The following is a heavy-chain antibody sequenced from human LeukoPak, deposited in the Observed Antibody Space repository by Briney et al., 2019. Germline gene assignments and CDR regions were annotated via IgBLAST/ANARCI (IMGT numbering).Heavy chain of an antibody. V-gene: IGHV4-59*01. CDR1: GGSISSYY. D-gene: IGHD1-26*01. CDR2: IYYSGST. Sequence: PSETLSLTCTVSGGSISSYYWSWLRQPPGKGLEWIGYIYYSGSTNYNPSLKSRVTISVGTSKNQFSLRLSSVTAADTAVYYCARDRSGSYSRYYYYGMDVWGQGTTVTVSS. J-gene: IGHJ6*02. CDR3: ARDRSGSYSRYYYYGMDV.